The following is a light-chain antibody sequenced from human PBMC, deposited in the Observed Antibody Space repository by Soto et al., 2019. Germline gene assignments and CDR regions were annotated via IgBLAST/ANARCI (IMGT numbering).Light chain of an antibody. CDR3: SSFTGSSTLV. CDR2: EVT. V-gene: IGLV2-14*01. CDR1: SSDVGGYNF. J-gene: IGLJ1*01. Sequence: QSVLTQPASVSGSPGQSITISCTGTSSDVGGYNFVSWYQQHPGQAPKVIILEVTKRPSGVSNRFSGSKSGNTASLTISGLQAEDEADYYCSSFTGSSTLVFGSGTKVTVL.